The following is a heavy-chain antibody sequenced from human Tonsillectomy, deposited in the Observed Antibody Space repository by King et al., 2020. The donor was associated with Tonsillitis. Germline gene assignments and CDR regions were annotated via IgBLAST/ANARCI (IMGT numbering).Heavy chain of an antibody. V-gene: IGHV1-2*02. CDR3: AKTPLSPADADFWRGIYPNWFDP. Sequence: VQLVESGAEVKKPGASVKVSCKASGYTFTGYYMHWVRQAPGQGLEWMGWTNPDSGGTNYAQKFQGRVTMTRDTSISTAYMELSNLTSDDTAVYFCAKTPLSPADADFWRGIYPNWFDPWGQGTLVTVSS. CDR1: GYTFTGYY. D-gene: IGHD3-3*01. CDR2: TNPDSGGT. J-gene: IGHJ5*02.